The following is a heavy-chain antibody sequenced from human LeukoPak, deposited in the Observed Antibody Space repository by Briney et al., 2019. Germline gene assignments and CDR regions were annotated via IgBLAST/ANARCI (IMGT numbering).Heavy chain of an antibody. D-gene: IGHD6-13*01. Sequence: GGSLRLSCAASGFTFSSYSMNWVRQAPEKGLEWVAYISSGSSLIYYSDSVKGRFTISRDNAKNSLYLQMNSLRTEDTAVYYCTTVVAAAVNGWFDPWGQGTLVTVSS. J-gene: IGHJ5*02. CDR1: GFTFSSYS. CDR3: TTVVAAAVNGWFDP. CDR2: ISSGSSLI. V-gene: IGHV3-48*01.